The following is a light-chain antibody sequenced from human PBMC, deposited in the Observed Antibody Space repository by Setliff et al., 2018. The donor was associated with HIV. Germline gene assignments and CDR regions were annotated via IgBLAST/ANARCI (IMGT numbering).Light chain of an antibody. V-gene: IGLV2-14*01. CDR3: SSYTSADTYV. CDR2: EVT. J-gene: IGLJ1*01. Sequence: QSALTQPASVSGYPGMSVTISCAGTSSDVGGYNYVSWYQQHPGKAPRLLIYEVTNRPSGVSDRFSGSKSGNTASLTISGLQADDEADYYCSSYTSADTYVFGSGTKVTVL. CDR1: SSDVGGYNY.